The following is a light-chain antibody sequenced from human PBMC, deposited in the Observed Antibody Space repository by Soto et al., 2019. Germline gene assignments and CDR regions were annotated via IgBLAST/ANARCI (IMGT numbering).Light chain of an antibody. V-gene: IGKV3-20*01. Sequence: EIELPQSQCNLSMSPREIATLSCRASQSVSSSYLAWYQQKPGQAPRLLIYGASSRATGIPDRFSGSGSGTDFTLTISRLDPEDFAVYYCQQYGSSPWTFGQGTKVDIK. J-gene: IGKJ1*01. CDR3: QQYGSSPWT. CDR1: QSVSSSY. CDR2: GAS.